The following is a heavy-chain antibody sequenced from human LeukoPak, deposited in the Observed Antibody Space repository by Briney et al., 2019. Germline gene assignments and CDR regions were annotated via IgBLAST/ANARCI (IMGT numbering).Heavy chain of an antibody. CDR3: ARFFKGGDNGDYSDY. D-gene: IGHD4-17*01. CDR1: DGDIYTSPYY. CDR2: VYYSGST. J-gene: IGHJ4*02. Sequence: SEALSLTCTFSDGDIYTSPYYWGWIRQPPGKGLEWIGSVYYSGSTYYNPSLKSRVTISIDTSKKQFSLKVNSVTAADTAVYYCARFFKGGDNGDYSDYWGQGTLVTVSS. V-gene: IGHV4-39*01.